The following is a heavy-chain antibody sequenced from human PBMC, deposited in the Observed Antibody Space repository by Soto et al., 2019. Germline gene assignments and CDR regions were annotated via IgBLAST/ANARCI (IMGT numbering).Heavy chain of an antibody. Sequence: TSETLALIFNVSGGPISSYYWSWIRQPPGRGLEWIGYSYYSGSTNYNPSLKSRVTISVDTSKNQLSLKLSSVTAAETAVYYCARVYYYDSRGPYAFDIWGQGTMVTVSS. D-gene: IGHD3-22*01. J-gene: IGHJ3*02. V-gene: IGHV4-59*01. CDR2: SYYSGST. CDR1: GGPISSYY. CDR3: ARVYYYDSRGPYAFDI.